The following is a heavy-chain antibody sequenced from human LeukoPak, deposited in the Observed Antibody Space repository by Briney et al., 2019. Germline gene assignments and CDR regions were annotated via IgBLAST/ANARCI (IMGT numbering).Heavy chain of an antibody. D-gene: IGHD2-21*01. V-gene: IGHV3-21*01. CDR1: GFTFSTYA. J-gene: IGHJ4*02. Sequence: GGSLRLSCAASGFTFSTYAISWVRQAPGKGLEWVSCISSTSNYIFYADSVRGRFTISRDNAKNSLYLQMDSLRAEDTAVYYCARAADWYFDYWGQGTLVTVSS. CDR2: ISSTSNYI. CDR3: ARAADWYFDY.